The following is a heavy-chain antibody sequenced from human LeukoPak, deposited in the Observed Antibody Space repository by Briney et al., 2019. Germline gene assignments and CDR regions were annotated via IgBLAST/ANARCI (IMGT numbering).Heavy chain of an antibody. J-gene: IGHJ4*02. CDR3: VRGRNGDH. D-gene: IGHD2-8*01. Sequence: GGSLRLSRAASGFTFTTYWLTWVRQAPGKGLEWVANIKQDGSEKYYVDSVKGRFYISRDNAQNSVYLQMNSLRAEDTAMYYCVRGRNGDHWGQGTLVTVSS. CDR2: IKQDGSEK. CDR1: GFTFTTYW. V-gene: IGHV3-7*04.